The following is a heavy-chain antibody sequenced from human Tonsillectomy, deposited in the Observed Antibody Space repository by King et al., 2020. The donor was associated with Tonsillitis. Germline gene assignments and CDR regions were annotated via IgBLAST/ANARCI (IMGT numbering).Heavy chain of an antibody. J-gene: IGHJ4*02. Sequence: EVQLVESGGGLVQPGGSLRLSCAASGFTFSSYAMSWVRQAPGKGLEWVSAISGSGGSTYYADSVKGRFTISRDNSKNTLYLQMNSLRAEDTAVYYCANDIRGTKITFGGVITFDYWGQGTLVTVSS. CDR1: GFTFSSYA. D-gene: IGHD3-16*01. V-gene: IGHV3-23*04. CDR2: ISGSGGST. CDR3: ANDIRGTKITFGGVITFDY.